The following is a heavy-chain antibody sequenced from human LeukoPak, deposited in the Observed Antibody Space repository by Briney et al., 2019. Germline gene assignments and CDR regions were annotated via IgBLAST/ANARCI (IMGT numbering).Heavy chain of an antibody. V-gene: IGHV3-21*01. CDR1: GFTFSTYT. D-gene: IGHD4/OR15-4a*01. CDR2: ISGSSSYI. J-gene: IGHJ5*02. Sequence: GGSLRLSCAASGFTFSTYTMNWVRQTPGKGPEWVSSISGSSSYIYYADSVKGRFTISGDNAKNSLYLQMNSLRADDTAVYYCVRIPNSANFPNWFDPWGQGTLVTVSS. CDR3: VRIPNSANFPNWFDP.